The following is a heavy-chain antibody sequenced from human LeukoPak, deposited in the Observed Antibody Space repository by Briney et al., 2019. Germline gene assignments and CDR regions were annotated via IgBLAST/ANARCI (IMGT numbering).Heavy chain of an antibody. CDR1: GFTFGNYW. J-gene: IGHJ4*02. D-gene: IGHD2-2*03. V-gene: IGHV3-74*01. CDR3: VSGYCSSTTCYRGAY. Sequence: QPGGSLRLSCAASGFTFGNYWMHWVRQAPGKGLLWVSRISDDGSSANYADSVQGRFTISRDNAKNTVYLQMHSLRAEDTAVYYCVSGYCSSTTCYRGAYWGQGTLVTVSS. CDR2: ISDDGSSA.